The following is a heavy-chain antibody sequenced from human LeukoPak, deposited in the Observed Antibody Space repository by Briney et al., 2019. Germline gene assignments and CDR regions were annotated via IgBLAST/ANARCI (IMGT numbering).Heavy chain of an antibody. CDR3: ASSKGYCSSTSCYKGSYYYYMDV. D-gene: IGHD2-2*02. J-gene: IGHJ6*03. CDR1: GGSISSYY. Sequence: SETLSLTCTVSGGSISSYYWSWIRQPPGKGLEWIGYICTSGSTNYNPSLKSRVTISVDTSKNQFSLKLSSVTAADTAVYYCASSKGYCSSTSCYKGSYYYYMDVWGKGTTVTVSS. V-gene: IGHV4-4*09. CDR2: ICTSGST.